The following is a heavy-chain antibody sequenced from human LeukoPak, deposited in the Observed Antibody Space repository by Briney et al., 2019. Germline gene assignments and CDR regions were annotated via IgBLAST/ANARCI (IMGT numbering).Heavy chain of an antibody. CDR2: IKQDGSEK. CDR3: AKERSYYAIFDY. CDR1: GFTSSSFW. D-gene: IGHD3-10*01. V-gene: IGHV3-7*01. J-gene: IGHJ4*02. Sequence: PGGSLRLSCAASGFTSSSFWMSWVRQAPGKGLEWVANIKQDGSEKYYVDSVKGRFTISRDNAKKSLYLQMSSLRAVYTAVYYCAKERSYYAIFDYWGQGTLVTVSS.